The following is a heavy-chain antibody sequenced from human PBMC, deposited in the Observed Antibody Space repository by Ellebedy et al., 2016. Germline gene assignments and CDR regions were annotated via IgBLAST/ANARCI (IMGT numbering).Heavy chain of an antibody. CDR1: GGTFSSYA. J-gene: IGHJ3*02. CDR2: IIPIFGTA. V-gene: IGHV1-69*13. D-gene: IGHD2-21*01. Sequence: SVKVSCXASGGTFSSYAISWVRQAPGQGLEWMGGIIPIFGTANYAQKFQGRVTITADESTSTAYMELSSLRSEDTAVYYCARRFVVVIAHGPDAFDIWGQGTMVTVSS. CDR3: ARRFVVVIAHGPDAFDI.